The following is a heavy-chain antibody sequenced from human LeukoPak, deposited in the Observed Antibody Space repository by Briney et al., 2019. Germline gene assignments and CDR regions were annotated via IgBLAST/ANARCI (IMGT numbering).Heavy chain of an antibody. CDR1: GFTFSSYA. CDR3: ARAPEVGGFDY. D-gene: IGHD1-26*01. J-gene: IGHJ4*02. CDR2: IYASGDST. V-gene: IGHV3-23*01. Sequence: PGGSLRLSCAASGFTFSSYAMGWVRQAPGKGLEWVSGIYASGDSTYYGDSVKGRFTVSRDNSKSTLYLEMNSLRAEDTAVYYCARAPEVGGFDYWGQGTLVTVSS.